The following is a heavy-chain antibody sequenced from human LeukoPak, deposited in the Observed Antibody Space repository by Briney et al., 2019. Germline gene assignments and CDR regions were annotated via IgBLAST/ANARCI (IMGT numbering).Heavy chain of an antibody. CDR2: IIPILGIA. D-gene: IGHD6-13*01. J-gene: IGHJ6*03. V-gene: IGHV1-69*04. CDR1: GGTFRSYA. Sequence: SVKVSCKASGGTFRSYAISWVRQAPGQGLEWMGRIIPILGIANYAQKFQGRVTITADKSTSTAYMELSSLRSEDTAVYYCARVLRYSRVYYYYYMDVWGQGTTVTVSS. CDR3: ARVLRYSRVYYYYYMDV.